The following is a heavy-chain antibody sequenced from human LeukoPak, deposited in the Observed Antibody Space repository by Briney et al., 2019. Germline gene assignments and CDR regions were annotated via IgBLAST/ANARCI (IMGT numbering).Heavy chain of an antibody. D-gene: IGHD1-14*01. J-gene: IGHJ3*01. CDR1: GFIFSDSY. V-gene: IGHV3-11*01. Sequence: PGGSLRLSCVASGFIFSDSYMSWIRQAPGRRLEWVSYISRGSGTVFHTDSVKGRFTVSRDIAENSLYLQMNNLRVEDTAVYFCARESGPGAFDVWGQGTGVIVSS. CDR2: ISRGSGTV. CDR3: ARESGPGAFDV.